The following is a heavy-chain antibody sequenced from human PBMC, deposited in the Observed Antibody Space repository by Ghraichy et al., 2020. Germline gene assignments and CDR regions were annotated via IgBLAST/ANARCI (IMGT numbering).Heavy chain of an antibody. D-gene: IGHD1-1*01. CDR2: INSDGSST. J-gene: IGHJ6*02. Sequence: GESLNISCAASGFTFSSYWMHWVRQAPGKGLVWVSRINSDGSSTSYADSVKGRFTISRDNAKNTLYLQMNSLRAEDTAVYYCAREGTYYYDYYGMDVWGQGTTVTVSS. CDR1: GFTFSSYW. CDR3: AREGTYYYDYYGMDV. V-gene: IGHV3-74*01.